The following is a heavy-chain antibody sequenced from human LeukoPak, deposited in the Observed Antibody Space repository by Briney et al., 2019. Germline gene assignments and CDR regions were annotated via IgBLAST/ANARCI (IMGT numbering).Heavy chain of an antibody. V-gene: IGHV4-38-2*02. CDR1: GYSINNGYY. Sequence: PSETLSLTCTVSGYSINNGYYWGWIRQPPGKGLEWIGSIYYSGSTYYNPSLKSRVTISVDTSKNQFSLKLSSVTAADTAVYYCAGYYTSLDYWGQGTLVTVSS. CDR2: IYYSGST. D-gene: IGHD3-22*01. J-gene: IGHJ4*02. CDR3: AGYYTSLDY.